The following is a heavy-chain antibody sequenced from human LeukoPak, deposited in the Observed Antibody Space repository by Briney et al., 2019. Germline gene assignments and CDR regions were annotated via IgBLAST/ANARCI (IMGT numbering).Heavy chain of an antibody. CDR3: ARDKGSSRGEKYYFDY. CDR2: INPSGGST. V-gene: IGHV1-46*01. Sequence: GASVKVSCKASGYTFTNYYMQWVRQAPGQGLEWMGIINPSGGSTSYAQKFQGRLTMTRDTSTSTVYIELSSLRSEDTAVYYCARDKGSSRGEKYYFDYWGQGTLVTVSS. D-gene: IGHD6-13*01. J-gene: IGHJ4*02. CDR1: GYTFTNYY.